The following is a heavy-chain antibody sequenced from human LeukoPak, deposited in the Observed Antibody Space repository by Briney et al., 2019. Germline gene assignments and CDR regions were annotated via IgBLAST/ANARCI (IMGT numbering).Heavy chain of an antibody. CDR3: AKDVGLYGDYYFDY. J-gene: IGHJ4*02. CDR1: GFTFSSYG. V-gene: IGHV3-30*02. D-gene: IGHD4-17*01. CDR2: IRYDGSNK. Sequence: GGSLRLSCAASGFTFSSYGTHWVRQAPGKGLEWVAFIRYDGSNKYYADSVKGRSTISRDNSKNTLYLQMNSLRAEDTAVYYCAKDVGLYGDYYFDYWGQGTLVTASS.